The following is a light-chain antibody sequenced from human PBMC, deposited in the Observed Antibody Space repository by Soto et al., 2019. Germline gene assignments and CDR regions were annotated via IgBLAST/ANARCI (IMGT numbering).Light chain of an antibody. J-gene: IGKJ2*01. CDR1: QSVTTNF. CDR2: HAS. CDR3: QQYSDSPPGYT. Sequence: ELVLTQSPGTLSLSPGERATLSCRASQSVTTNFLAWYQQKPGQAPRLLIYHASSRATGIPDRVSGSGSGTDFALTISRLEPEDFAVYYCQQYSDSPPGYTFGQGTNLDIK. V-gene: IGKV3-20*01.